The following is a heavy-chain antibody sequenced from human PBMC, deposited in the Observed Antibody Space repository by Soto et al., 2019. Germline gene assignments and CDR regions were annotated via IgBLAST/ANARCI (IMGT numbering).Heavy chain of an antibody. V-gene: IGHV3-30*18. CDR2: ISYDGTNK. CDR3: AKDLQSYGDYDYYCYGMDV. D-gene: IGHD4-17*01. J-gene: IGHJ6*02. Sequence: QVQLVESGGGEVQPGRSLTISCAASGFTFSTYVMHWVRQTPGKELEWVAVISYDGTNKFYSDSVKGRFTISRDNFKNTLTLQMNSLRADDTAVYSCAKDLQSYGDYDYYCYGMDVWGLGTRVSVSS. CDR1: GFTFSTYV.